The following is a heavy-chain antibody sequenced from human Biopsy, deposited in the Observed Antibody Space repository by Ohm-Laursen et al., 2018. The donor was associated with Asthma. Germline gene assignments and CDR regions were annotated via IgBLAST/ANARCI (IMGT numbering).Heavy chain of an antibody. J-gene: IGHJ4*02. D-gene: IGHD5-24*01. CDR3: ARVKDGYNFDY. V-gene: IGHV4-30-2*01. CDR1: GGSVSTGSYY. CDR2: IYHSGST. Sequence: SDTLSLTCTVSGGSVSTGSYYWSWIRQPPGKGLEWIGYIYHSGSTYYNPSLKSRVTISVDRSKNQFSLKLSSVTAADTAVYYCARVKDGYNFDYWGQGTLVTVSS.